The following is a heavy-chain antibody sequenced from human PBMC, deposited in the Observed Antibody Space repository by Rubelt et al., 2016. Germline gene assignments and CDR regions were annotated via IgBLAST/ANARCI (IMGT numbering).Heavy chain of an antibody. CDR3: ARRAARLDY. CDR1: GGSISSYY. J-gene: IGHJ4*02. V-gene: IGHV4-59*01. CDR2: FYYSGST. Sequence: QVQLQESGPGLVKPSETLSLTCTVSGGSISSYYWRWIRQPPGQGLEWLGFFYYSGSTNYNPSLKSRVTISVDTSKNQFSLKLSSVTAADTAVYYCARRAARLDYWGQGTLVTVSS. D-gene: IGHD2-15*01.